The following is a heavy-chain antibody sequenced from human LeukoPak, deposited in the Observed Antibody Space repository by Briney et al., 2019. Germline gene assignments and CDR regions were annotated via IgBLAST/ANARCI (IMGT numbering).Heavy chain of an antibody. Sequence: ASVKVSCKASGYTFTSYDINWVRQATGQGLEWMGWMNPNSGNTGYAQKFQGRVTMTRNTSISTAYMELSSLRSEDTAAYYCARGTGYSGYDSSDYWGQGTLVTVSS. D-gene: IGHD5-12*01. J-gene: IGHJ4*02. CDR1: GYTFTSYD. V-gene: IGHV1-8*01. CDR2: MNPNSGNT. CDR3: ARGTGYSGYDSSDY.